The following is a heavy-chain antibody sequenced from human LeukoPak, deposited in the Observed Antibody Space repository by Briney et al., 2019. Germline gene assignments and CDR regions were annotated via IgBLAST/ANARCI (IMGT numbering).Heavy chain of an antibody. V-gene: IGHV3-23*01. CDR3: AKALRSTATTWGVWNGMDA. CDR1: GFTFSSYA. CDR2: ISGSSGNT. J-gene: IGHJ6*02. Sequence: PGGSLRLSCAASGFTFSSYAMSWVRQAPGRGLEWVSVISGSSGNTFYADSVKGRFTISRDNSKNTLYLQMNSLRDEDTAVYYCAKALRSTATTWGVWNGMDAWGQGTTVTVSS. D-gene: IGHD4-17*01.